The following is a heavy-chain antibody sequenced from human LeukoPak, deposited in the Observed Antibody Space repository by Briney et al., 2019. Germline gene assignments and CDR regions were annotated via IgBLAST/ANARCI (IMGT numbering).Heavy chain of an antibody. D-gene: IGHD6-19*01. CDR2: FDPEDGET. J-gene: IGHJ4*02. CDR3: ATPAPSSSGWYLYYFDY. V-gene: IGHV1-24*01. CDR1: GYTLTELS. Sequence: RASVTVSCKVSGYTLTELSMHWVRQAPGKGLEWMGGFDPEDGETIYAQKFQGRVTMTEDTSTDTAYMELSSLRSEDTAVYYCATPAPSSSGWYLYYFDYWGQGTLVTVSS.